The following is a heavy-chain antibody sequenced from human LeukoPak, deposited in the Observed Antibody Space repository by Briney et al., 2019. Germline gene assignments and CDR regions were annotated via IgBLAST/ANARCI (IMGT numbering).Heavy chain of an antibody. Sequence: GGSLRLSCTASGFTFSDYVMGWVRQAPGKGLEWVSGISWNSGSIGYADSVKGRFTISRDNAKNSLYLQMNSLRAEDTAVYYCARGVDYYDSSGTIDYWGQGTLVTVSS. CDR2: ISWNSGSI. CDR3: ARGVDYYDSSGTIDY. D-gene: IGHD3-22*01. CDR1: GFTFSDYV. J-gene: IGHJ4*02. V-gene: IGHV3-20*04.